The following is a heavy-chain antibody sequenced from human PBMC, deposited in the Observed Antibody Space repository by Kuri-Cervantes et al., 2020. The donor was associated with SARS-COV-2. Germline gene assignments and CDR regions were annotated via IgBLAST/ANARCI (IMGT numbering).Heavy chain of an antibody. CDR2: ISWNSGSI. CDR3: AREEWLHIHDAFDI. V-gene: IGHV3-9*01. CDR1: GFTFDDYA. D-gene: IGHD5-24*01. Sequence: LSLTCAASGFTFDDYAMHWVRQAPGKGLEWVSGISWNSGSIGYADSVKGRFTISRDNAKNSLYLQMNSLRAEDTAVYYCAREEWLHIHDAFDIWGQGTMVTVSS. J-gene: IGHJ3*02.